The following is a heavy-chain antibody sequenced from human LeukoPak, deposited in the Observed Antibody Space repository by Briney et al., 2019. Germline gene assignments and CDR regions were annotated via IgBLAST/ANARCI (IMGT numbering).Heavy chain of an antibody. CDR2: INSDGSST. V-gene: IGHV3-74*01. Sequence: GGSLRLSCAASGFTFSSYWMHWVRHAPGKGLVWVSRINSDGSSTSYADSVKGRFTISRDNAKNTLYLQMNSLRAEDTAVYYCARGGYYEPPHDYWGQGTLLTVSS. CDR1: GFTFSSYW. J-gene: IGHJ4*02. D-gene: IGHD3-22*01. CDR3: ARGGYYEPPHDY.